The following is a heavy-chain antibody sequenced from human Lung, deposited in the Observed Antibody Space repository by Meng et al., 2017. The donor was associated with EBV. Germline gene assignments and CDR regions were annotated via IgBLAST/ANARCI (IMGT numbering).Heavy chain of an antibody. CDR3: ARGGNFDP. V-gene: IGHV7-4-1*02. CDR1: GYTFSTYT. D-gene: IGHD2/OR15-2a*01. CDR2: IRTNTGTP. J-gene: IGHJ5*02. Sequence: QVKLLQSGTKLNKPGASVKVSCKASGYTFSTYTINWVRHAHGRGLEWMGWIRTNTGTPTYTQGFTGRFVFSLDTSVSTAYLQISSLKAEDTAVYYCARGGNFDPWGQGTLVTVSS.